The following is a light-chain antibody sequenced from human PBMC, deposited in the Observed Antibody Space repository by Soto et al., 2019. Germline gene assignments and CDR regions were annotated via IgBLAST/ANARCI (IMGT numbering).Light chain of an antibody. CDR1: QSVSGH. J-gene: IGKJ1*01. Sequence: EIVMTQSPATLSVSPGERVTLSCRASQSVSGHLAWYQQKPGQAPRLIISGASTRATGIPARFSGRGSGTEFTLTISSLQSEDSAVYYCHQYHYWRTFGQGTKVEIK. CDR3: HQYHYWRT. V-gene: IGKV3-15*01. CDR2: GAS.